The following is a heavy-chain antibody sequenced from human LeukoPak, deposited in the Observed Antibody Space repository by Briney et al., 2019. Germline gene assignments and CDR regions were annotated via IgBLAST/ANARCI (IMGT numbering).Heavy chain of an antibody. CDR2: IYYSGST. CDR3: ARLSGSGSSIDY. Sequence: SETLSLTCTVSGGFVTSYYWSWFRQPPGKALEWIAYIYYSGSTNYNPSFKSRVTISVDPSKNQFSLKLSSVTAADTAVYYCARLSGSGSSIDYWDQGTLVTVSS. J-gene: IGHJ4*02. D-gene: IGHD1-26*01. CDR1: GGFVTSYY. V-gene: IGHV4-59*08.